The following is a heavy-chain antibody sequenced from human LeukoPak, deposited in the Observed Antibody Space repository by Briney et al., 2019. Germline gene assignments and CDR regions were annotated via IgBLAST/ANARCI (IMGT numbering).Heavy chain of an antibody. CDR1: GASITSALYS. CDR3: VGDYGSGSYRFDF. V-gene: IGHV4-30-4*07. CDR2: IYHTGST. J-gene: IGHJ4*02. Sequence: SETLSLTCAVSGASITSALYSWSWIRQPPGKGLEWIGYIYHTGSTTYNPSFKSRLTISLDTSRNQVSLNLNSVTAADTAMYYCVGDYGSGSYRFDFRGQGTLVTVSS. D-gene: IGHD3-10*01.